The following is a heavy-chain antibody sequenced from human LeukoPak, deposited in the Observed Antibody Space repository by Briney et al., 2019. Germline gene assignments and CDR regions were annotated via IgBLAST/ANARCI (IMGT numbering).Heavy chain of an antibody. V-gene: IGHV3-74*01. D-gene: IGHD6-25*01. CDR3: ARGRAAAGRRRFDY. J-gene: IGHJ4*02. CDR1: GFTFSSYW. CDR2: INSDGSST. Sequence: GGSLRLSCAASGFTFSSYWMHWVRQAPGKGLVWVSRINSDGSSTSYADSVKGRFTISRDNAKNTLYLQMNSLRAEDTAVYYCARGRAAAGRRRFDYWGQGTLVTVSS.